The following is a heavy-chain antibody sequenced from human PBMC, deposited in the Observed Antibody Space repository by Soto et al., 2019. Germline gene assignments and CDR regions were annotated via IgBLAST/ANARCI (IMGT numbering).Heavy chain of an antibody. CDR1: GFTFSTFE. CDR3: ARDPGASWFDA. V-gene: IGHV3-48*03. J-gene: IGHJ5*02. CDR2: ISGTGTNI. Sequence: GGSLRLSCAASGFTFSTFEMNWVRQAPGKGLEWVSYISGTGTNIFYADSVKGRFTISRDNAKNSLYLQMNSLRVEDTAVYFCARDPGASWFDAWGQGTLVTVSS.